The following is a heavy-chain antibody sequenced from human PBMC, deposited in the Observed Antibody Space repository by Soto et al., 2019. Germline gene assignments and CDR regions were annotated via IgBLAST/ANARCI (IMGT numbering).Heavy chain of an antibody. CDR2: ISAYNGNT. CDR1: GYTFTSYG. V-gene: IGHV1-18*01. J-gene: IGHJ6*03. Sequence: ASVKVSCKASGYTFTSYGISWVRQAPGQGLEWMGWISAYNGNTNYAQKLQGRVTMTTDTSTSTAYMELRSLRSDDTAVYYCARVDSLEWSYYYYYYMDVWGKGTTVTVS. CDR3: ARVDSLEWSYYYYYYMDV. D-gene: IGHD3-3*01.